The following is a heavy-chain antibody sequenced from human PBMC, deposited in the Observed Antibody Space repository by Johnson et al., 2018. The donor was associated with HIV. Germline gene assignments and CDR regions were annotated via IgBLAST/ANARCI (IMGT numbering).Heavy chain of an antibody. CDR3: ARDGGIAATDAFDI. V-gene: IGHV3-30*19. J-gene: IGHJ3*02. D-gene: IGHD6-13*01. CDR1: GFTFSSYG. CDR2: ISYDGSNK. Sequence: QVQLEESGGGLVKPGGSLRLSCAASGFTFSSYGMHWVRQAPGKGLEWVAVISYDGSNKYYADSVKGRFTISRDNSKNTLYLQMNSLRAEDTAVYYCARDGGIAATDAFDIWGQGTMVTVSS.